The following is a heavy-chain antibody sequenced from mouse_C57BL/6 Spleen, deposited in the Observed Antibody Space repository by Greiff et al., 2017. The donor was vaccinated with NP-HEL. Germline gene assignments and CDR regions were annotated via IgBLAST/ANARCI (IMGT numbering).Heavy chain of an antibody. J-gene: IGHJ4*01. CDR3: ARMGYYYGSSPYYAMDY. CDR1: GYTFTSYW. V-gene: IGHV1-55*01. CDR2: IYPGSGST. D-gene: IGHD1-1*01. Sequence: QVQLKQPGAELVKPGASVKMSCKASGYTFTSYWITWVKQRPGQGLEWIGDIYPGSGSTNYNEKFKSKATLTVDTSSSTAYMQLSSLTSEDSAVYYCARMGYYYGSSPYYAMDYWGQGTSVTVSS.